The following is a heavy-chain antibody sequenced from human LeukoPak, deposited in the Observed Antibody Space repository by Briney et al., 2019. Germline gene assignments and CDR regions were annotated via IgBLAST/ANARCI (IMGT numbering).Heavy chain of an antibody. CDR3: AGVKGSGSYYHYYFDY. Sequence: PSETLSLTCAVSGGSISSGGYSWSWIRQPPGKGLEWIGYIYHSGSTYYNPSLRSRVTISVDRSKNQFSLKLSSVTAADTAVYYCAGVKGSGSYYHYYFDYWGQGTLVTVSS. CDR1: GGSISSGGYS. D-gene: IGHD3-10*01. CDR2: IYHSGST. V-gene: IGHV4-30-2*01. J-gene: IGHJ4*02.